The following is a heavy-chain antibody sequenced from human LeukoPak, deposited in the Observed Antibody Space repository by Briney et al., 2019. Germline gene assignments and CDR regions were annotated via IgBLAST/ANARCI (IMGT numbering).Heavy chain of an antibody. D-gene: IGHD4-17*01. J-gene: IGHJ4*02. CDR3: AKVVSGDYSVDY. CDR1: GFTFSSYG. Sequence: GGSLRLSCAASGFTFSSYGMHWVRQAPGKGLEWVAVISYDGSNKYYADSVKGRFTISRDNSKNTLYLQMNSLRAEDTAVYYCAKVVSGDYSVDYWGQGTLVTVSS. V-gene: IGHV3-30*18. CDR2: ISYDGSNK.